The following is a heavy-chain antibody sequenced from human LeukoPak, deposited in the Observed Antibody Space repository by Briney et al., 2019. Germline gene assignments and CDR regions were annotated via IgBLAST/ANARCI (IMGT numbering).Heavy chain of an antibody. CDR1: GFNFSSHG. CDR3: ARDSLPMAVTGPFDH. CDR2: IWFDGSNI. J-gene: IGHJ4*02. V-gene: IGHV3-33*01. Sequence: PGGSLRLSCAASGFNFSSHGMHWVRQAPGKGLEWVTSIWFDGSNIHYADSVKGRVIISRDNSKSALYLQMNSLRAEDTAIYYCARDSLPMAVTGPFDHWGQGALVTVSS. D-gene: IGHD6-19*01.